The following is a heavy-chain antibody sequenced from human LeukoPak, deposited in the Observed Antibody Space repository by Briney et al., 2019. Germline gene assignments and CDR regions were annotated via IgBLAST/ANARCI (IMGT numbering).Heavy chain of an antibody. CDR2: FDPEDGKT. Sequence: VSVKVSCKVSGYTLTELSMHWVRQAPGKGLEWMGGFDPEDGKTIYAQKFQGRVTMTEDTSTDTAYMELSSLRSEDTAVYYCATDPLYGDYPNGYYGMDVWGQGTTVTVSS. CDR3: ATDPLYGDYPNGYYGMDV. V-gene: IGHV1-24*01. CDR1: GYTLTELS. D-gene: IGHD4-17*01. J-gene: IGHJ6*02.